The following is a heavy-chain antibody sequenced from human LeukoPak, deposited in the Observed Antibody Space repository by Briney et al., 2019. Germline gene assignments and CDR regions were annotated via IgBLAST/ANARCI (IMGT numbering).Heavy chain of an antibody. CDR3: AKEASRPEPVDY. CDR1: GFTVSSNY. V-gene: IGHV3-23*01. D-gene: IGHD1-14*01. CDR2: ISDSGIYT. J-gene: IGHJ4*02. Sequence: GGSLRLSCAASGFTVSSNYMSWVRQAPGKGLEWVSAISDSGIYTYYADSVQGRFTISRDNSKNTVYLQIDGLRADDTGVYYCAKEASRPEPVDYWGRGTQVTVSS.